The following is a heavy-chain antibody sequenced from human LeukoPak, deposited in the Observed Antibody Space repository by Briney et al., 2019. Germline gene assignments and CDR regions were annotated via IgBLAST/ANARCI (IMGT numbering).Heavy chain of an antibody. CDR2: IKQDGSEK. CDR1: GFTFSSYW. CDR3: ARDMATVTTSPSDY. V-gene: IGHV3-7*01. D-gene: IGHD4-17*01. J-gene: IGHJ4*02. Sequence: PGGSLRLSCAASGFTFSSYWMSWVRQAPGKGLEWVANIKQDGSEKYYVDPVKGRFTISRDNAKNSLYLQMNSLRAEDTAVYYCARDMATVTTSPSDYWGQGTLVTVSS.